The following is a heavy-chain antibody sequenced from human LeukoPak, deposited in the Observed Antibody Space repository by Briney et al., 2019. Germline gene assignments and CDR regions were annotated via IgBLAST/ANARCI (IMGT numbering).Heavy chain of an antibody. Sequence: GGSLRLSCAASGFSLSSYWMHWVRRAPGKGLVWVSRINSDGRSTTYADSVKGRFTISRDNAKNTLYLQMNSLRVEDTAVYYCARETSIVAQYYFDYWGQGTLVTVSS. J-gene: IGHJ4*02. CDR1: GFSLSSYW. CDR3: ARETSIVAQYYFDY. D-gene: IGHD3-22*01. CDR2: INSDGRST. V-gene: IGHV3-74*01.